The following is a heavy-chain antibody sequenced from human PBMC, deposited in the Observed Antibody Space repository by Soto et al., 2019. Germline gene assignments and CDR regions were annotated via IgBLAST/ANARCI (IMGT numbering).Heavy chain of an antibody. D-gene: IGHD3-10*01. Sequence: AETLSLTCSVSGGSISTSSYFWGWIRQPPGKGLEWVGAVHYSGSANYRSSLQSRVTISVDTSQNQFSLRLRSVTAADTAVYYCARHRWGSGSYSGLLDFWGQGALVTVSS. CDR3: ARHRWGSGSYSGLLDF. CDR1: GGSISTSSYF. CDR2: VHYSGSA. J-gene: IGHJ4*02. V-gene: IGHV4-39*01.